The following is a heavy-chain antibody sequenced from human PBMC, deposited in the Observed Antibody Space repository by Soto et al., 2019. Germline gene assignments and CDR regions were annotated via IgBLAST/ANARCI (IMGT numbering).Heavy chain of an antibody. V-gene: IGHV4-30-2*01. CDR3: ARVVDIVAKVGGHSFDY. CDR2: IYHSGST. D-gene: IGHD5-12*01. Sequence: QLQLQESGSGLVKPSQTLSLTCAVSGGSISSGGYSGSWIRQPPGKGLEWIGYIYHSGSTYYNPSLKSQVTISVDRSKNQFSLKLSSVTAADTAVYYCARVVDIVAKVGGHSFDYWGQGTLVTVS. J-gene: IGHJ4*02. CDR1: GGSISSGGYS.